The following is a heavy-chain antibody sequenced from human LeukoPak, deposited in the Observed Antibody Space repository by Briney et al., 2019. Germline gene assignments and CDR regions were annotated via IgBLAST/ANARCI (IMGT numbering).Heavy chain of an antibody. Sequence: GSSVKVSCKASGGTFISYAISWVRQAPGQGLEWMGGIIPIFGTANYAQKFQGRVTITADESTSTAYMELSSLRSEDTAVYYCARDRSSTSWDDAFDIWGQGTMVTVSS. V-gene: IGHV1-69*01. J-gene: IGHJ3*02. D-gene: IGHD2-2*01. CDR2: IIPIFGTA. CDR3: ARDRSSTSWDDAFDI. CDR1: GGTFISYA.